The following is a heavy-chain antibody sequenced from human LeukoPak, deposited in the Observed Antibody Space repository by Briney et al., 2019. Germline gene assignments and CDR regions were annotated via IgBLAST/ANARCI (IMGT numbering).Heavy chain of an antibody. D-gene: IGHD3-22*01. CDR2: IHHSGST. CDR1: GGSISSGSYY. CDR3: ARAYDSSGYYYYYYFDF. V-gene: IGHV4-31*01. Sequence: KPSKTLSLTCTVSGGSISSGSYYWGWFRQRPGEGLEWIAYIHHSGSTYYNPSLKSPTIISIDTSKSQFSLKVTSVTAADTAVYYCARAYDSSGYYYYYYFDFWGQGTLVTVSS. J-gene: IGHJ4*02.